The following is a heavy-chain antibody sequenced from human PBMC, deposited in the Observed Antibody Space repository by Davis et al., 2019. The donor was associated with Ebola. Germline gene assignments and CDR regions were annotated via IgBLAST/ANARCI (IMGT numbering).Heavy chain of an antibody. D-gene: IGHD5-12*01. CDR2: VNWSGDTT. CDR3: AKSRQTIVATIRTTYGMDV. Sequence: GESLKISCAASGFTFDDYGMSWVRQVPGKGLEWVSGVNWSGDTTGYADSVKGRFTISRDNSKNLLYLQVNSLRAEDTAVYYCAKSRQTIVATIRTTYGMDVWSKGTTVTVSS. V-gene: IGHV3-20*04. CDR1: GFTFDDYG. J-gene: IGHJ6*04.